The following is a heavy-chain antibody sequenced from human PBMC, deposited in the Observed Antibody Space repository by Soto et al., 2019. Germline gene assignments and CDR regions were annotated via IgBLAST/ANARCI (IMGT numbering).Heavy chain of an antibody. Sequence: QVVESGGRLIQAGGSLRLSCETSGFAFKDFSMNWIRQAPGKGLEWVAYITSTSRTIKYGESVKGRFTVSRDNARNAVYLQMTSLRVDDTAVYFCARRGFCSGDACSIWFDPWGQGTRVIVSP. CDR3: ARRGFCSGDACSIWFDP. CDR2: ITSTSRTI. J-gene: IGHJ5*02. D-gene: IGHD2-15*01. CDR1: GFAFKDFS. V-gene: IGHV3-48*01.